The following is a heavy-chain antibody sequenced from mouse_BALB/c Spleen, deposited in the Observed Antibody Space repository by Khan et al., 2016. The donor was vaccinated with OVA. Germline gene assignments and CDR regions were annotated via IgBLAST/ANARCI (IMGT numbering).Heavy chain of an antibody. CDR2: ISTYSGNT. J-gene: IGHJ2*01. CDR1: GYTFTDYA. Sequence: QVQLQQSGPELVRPGVSVKISCKGSGYTFTDYAMYWVKQSHAESLEWIGLISTYSGNTNYNQKFKGKATMTVDKSSTTAYMELAILTSEDSAIYYCARPAYDGYYDYWGQGTTLTVSS. D-gene: IGHD2-3*01. CDR3: ARPAYDGYYDY. V-gene: IGHV1S137*01.